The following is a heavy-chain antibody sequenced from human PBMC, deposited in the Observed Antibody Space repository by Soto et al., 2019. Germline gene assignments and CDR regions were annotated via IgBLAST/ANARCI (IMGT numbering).Heavy chain of an antibody. V-gene: IGHV1-2*02. CDR2: INPDSGDT. CDR3: ARQLAYCGGDCLTEPVDY. D-gene: IGHD2-21*02. J-gene: IGHJ4*02. CDR1: GYTFTSYY. Sequence: QAQLVQSGAEVKKPGASVKVSCEASGYTFTSYYIHWVRQAPGQGLEWMGWINPDSGDTKYAQKFRGRVTMTRDTSITTAYREVQRLRSDDTAVYYGARQLAYCGGDCLTEPVDYWGQGTLVTVST.